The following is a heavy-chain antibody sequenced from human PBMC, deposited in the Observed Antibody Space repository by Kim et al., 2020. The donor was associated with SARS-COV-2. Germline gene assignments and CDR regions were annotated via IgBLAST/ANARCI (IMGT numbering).Heavy chain of an antibody. CDR3: ASRSLRFRAFDI. Sequence: GGSLRLSCAASGFTVSSNYMSWVRQAPGKGLEWVSVIYSGGSTYYADSVKGRFTISRDNSKNTLYLQMNSLRAEDTAVYYCASRSLRFRAFDIWGQGTMVTVSS. J-gene: IGHJ3*02. CDR2: IYSGGST. V-gene: IGHV3-53*01. D-gene: IGHD3-16*01. CDR1: GFTVSSNY.